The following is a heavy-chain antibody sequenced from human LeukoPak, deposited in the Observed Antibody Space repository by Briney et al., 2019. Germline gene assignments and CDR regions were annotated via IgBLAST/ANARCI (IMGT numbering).Heavy chain of an antibody. CDR1: GFTFSSYE. CDR3: AKEGTAGRGPLVDY. V-gene: IGHV3-48*03. D-gene: IGHD5-24*01. J-gene: IGHJ4*02. CDR2: ISSSGSTI. Sequence: GGSLRLSCEASGFTFSSYEMNWVRQAPGKGLEWVSYISSSGSTIYYADSVKGRFTISRDNAKNSLYLQVNSLRAEDTAVYYCAKEGTAGRGPLVDYWGQGTLVIVSS.